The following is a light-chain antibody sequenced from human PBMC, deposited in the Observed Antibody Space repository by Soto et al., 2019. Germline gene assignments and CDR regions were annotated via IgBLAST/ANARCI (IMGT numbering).Light chain of an antibody. CDR3: QQYGAQPYY. J-gene: IGKJ2*01. CDR2: GAS. V-gene: IGKV3-20*01. Sequence: EVVLTQSPGMLSFSLGERATLSCRASQSVSTSYLCWYQQRPGQAPRLLMYGASRRATGIPDRFSGSGSGTDFTLTISRLEPEDFAVYYCQQYGAQPYYFGQGTKLEIK. CDR1: QSVSTSY.